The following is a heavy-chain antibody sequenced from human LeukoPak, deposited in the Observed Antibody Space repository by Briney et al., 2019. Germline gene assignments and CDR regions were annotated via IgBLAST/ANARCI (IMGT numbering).Heavy chain of an antibody. V-gene: IGHV3-53*01. CDR2: IYSGGST. J-gene: IGHJ4*02. CDR1: GFTVSSNY. CDR3: ARDYGSSTFDY. Sequence: GGSLRLSCAASGFTVSSNYMSWVRQAPGKGLEWVSVIYSGGSTYYADSVKGRFTISRDNAKNSLYLQMNSLRAEDTAVYYCARDYGSSTFDYWGQGTLVTVSS. D-gene: IGHD2-2*01.